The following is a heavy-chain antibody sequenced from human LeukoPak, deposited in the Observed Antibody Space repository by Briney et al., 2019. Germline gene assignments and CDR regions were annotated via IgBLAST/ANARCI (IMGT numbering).Heavy chain of an antibody. J-gene: IGHJ6*04. V-gene: IGHV3-49*04. CDR2: IRSKSYGGTT. CDR1: GFTFGDFS. Sequence: SGGSLRLSCTASGFTFGDFSLTWVRQAPGKGLEWVGFIRSKSYGGTTEYAASVKGRFTISRDDSKSIAYLQMNSLKTEDTAVYYCMAMEVWGKGTTVTISS. CDR3: MAMEV.